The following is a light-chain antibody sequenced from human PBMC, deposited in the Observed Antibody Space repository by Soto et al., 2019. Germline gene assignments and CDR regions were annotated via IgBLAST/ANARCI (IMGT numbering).Light chain of an antibody. V-gene: IGLV1-36*01. J-gene: IGLJ3*02. Sequence: QSVLTQPPSVSEGPGQRVTISCSGSTSNIGKNTVNWYQQLPGEAPKLFIYYDDLLASGVSDRFSGSKSGTSASLAISGLQSEDEADYYCGAWDDSLNGWVFGGGTKLTV. CDR1: TSNIGKNT. CDR2: YDD. CDR3: GAWDDSLNGWV.